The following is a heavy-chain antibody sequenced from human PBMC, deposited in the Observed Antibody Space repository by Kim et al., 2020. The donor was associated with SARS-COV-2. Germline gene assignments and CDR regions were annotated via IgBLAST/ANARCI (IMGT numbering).Heavy chain of an antibody. D-gene: IGHD2-2*01. CDR2: IIPIFGTA. V-gene: IGHV1-69*13. Sequence: SVKVSCKASGGTFSSYAISWVRQAPGQGLEWMGGIIPIFGTANYAQKFQGRVTITADESTSTAYMELSSLRSEDTAVYYCARAIVVVPAAILYGMDVWGQGTTVTVSS. CDR1: GGTFSSYA. CDR3: ARAIVVVPAAILYGMDV. J-gene: IGHJ6*02.